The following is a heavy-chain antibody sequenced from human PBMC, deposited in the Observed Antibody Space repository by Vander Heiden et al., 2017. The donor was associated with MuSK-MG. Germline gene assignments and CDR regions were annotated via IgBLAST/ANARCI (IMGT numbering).Heavy chain of an antibody. CDR2: IYYSGST. CDR3: AREGGYDSSGYIYFDY. D-gene: IGHD3-22*01. CDR1: GGSISSGGYY. J-gene: IGHJ4*02. V-gene: IGHV4-31*03. Sequence: QVQLQESGPGLVKPSQPLSLTCTVSGGSISSGGYYWSWIRQHPGKGLEWIGYIYYSGSTYSNPSLKSRVTISVDTSKNQFSLKLSSVTAADTAVYYCAREGGYDSSGYIYFDYWGQGTLVTVSS.